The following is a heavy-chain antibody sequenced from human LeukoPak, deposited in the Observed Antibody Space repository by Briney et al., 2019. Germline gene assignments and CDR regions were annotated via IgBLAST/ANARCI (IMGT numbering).Heavy chain of an antibody. Sequence: ASVKVSCKASGGTFSSYAISWVRQAPGQGLEWMGRIIPILGIANYAQKFQGRVTITADKSTSTAYMELSSLRSEDTAVYYCASPSTHYSSGWFDYWGQGTLVTVSS. V-gene: IGHV1-69*04. D-gene: IGHD6-19*01. CDR1: GGTFSSYA. CDR2: IIPILGIA. CDR3: ASPSTHYSSGWFDY. J-gene: IGHJ4*02.